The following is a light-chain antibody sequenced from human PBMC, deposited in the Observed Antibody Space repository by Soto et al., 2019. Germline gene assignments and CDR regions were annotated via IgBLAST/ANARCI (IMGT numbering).Light chain of an antibody. V-gene: IGLV2-8*01. CDR3: SSFAGPVWV. J-gene: IGLJ3*02. CDR1: SSDVGGFDF. Sequence: QSALTQPASVSGSPGQSITISCTGTSSDVGGFDFVSWYQHHPGKAPKVMIYEVTKRPSGVPDRFSGSKAGNTASLTVFGLQAEDEADYYCSSFAGPVWVFGGGTKLTVL. CDR2: EVT.